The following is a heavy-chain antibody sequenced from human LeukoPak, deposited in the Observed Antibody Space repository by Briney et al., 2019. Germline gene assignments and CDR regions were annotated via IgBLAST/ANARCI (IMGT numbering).Heavy chain of an antibody. Sequence: PPETLSLTCTVSGGSISSGGYYWSWIRQPPGKGLEWIGYIYHSGSTYYNPSLKSRVTISVDRSKNQFSLKLSSVTAADTAVYYCARSFLGSSSSEERFDYWGQGTLVTVSS. D-gene: IGHD6-6*01. J-gene: IGHJ4*02. CDR1: GGSISSGGYY. CDR2: IYHSGST. CDR3: ARSFLGSSSSEERFDY. V-gene: IGHV4-30-2*01.